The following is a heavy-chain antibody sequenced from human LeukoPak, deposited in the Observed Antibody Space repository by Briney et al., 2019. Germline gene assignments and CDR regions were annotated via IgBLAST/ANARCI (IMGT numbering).Heavy chain of an antibody. CDR2: IYSGGST. D-gene: IGHD3-9*01. J-gene: IGHJ4*02. Sequence: GGSLRLSCAASGFTVSSNYMSWVRQAPGKGLEWVSVIYSGGSTYYADSVKGRFTISRDNSKNTLYLQMNSLRAEDTAVYYCASLTIDYYFDYRGAREPWSPSPQ. CDR1: GFTVSSNY. CDR3: ASLTIDYYFDY. V-gene: IGHV3-66*01.